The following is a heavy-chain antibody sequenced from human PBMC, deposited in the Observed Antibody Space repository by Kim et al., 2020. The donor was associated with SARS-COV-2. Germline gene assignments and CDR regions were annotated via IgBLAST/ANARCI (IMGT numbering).Heavy chain of an antibody. D-gene: IGHD2-8*01. Sequence: SETLSLTCAVYGGSFSGYYWSWIRQPPGKGLEWIGEINHSGSTNYNPSLKSRVTISVDTSKNQFSLKLSSVTAADTAVYYCARGGYCTNGVCYYYYYYYMDVWGKGTTVTVSS. CDR1: GGSFSGYY. CDR3: ARGGYCTNGVCYYYYYYYMDV. J-gene: IGHJ6*03. V-gene: IGHV4-34*01. CDR2: INHSGST.